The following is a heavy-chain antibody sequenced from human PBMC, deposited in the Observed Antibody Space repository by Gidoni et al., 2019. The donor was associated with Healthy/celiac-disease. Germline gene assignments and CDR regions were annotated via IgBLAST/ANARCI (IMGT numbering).Heavy chain of an antibody. J-gene: IGHJ4*02. CDR1: GYTLTSNS. Sequence: QVQLVQSGAERKKPGASLTVSCTSSGYTLTSNSMHWVRQAPGQGLEWMGIINPSGGSTSYAQKFQGRVTMTRDTSTSTVYMELSSLRSEDTAVYYCARDREYCGGDCFDYWGQGTLVTVSS. D-gene: IGHD2-21*01. CDR2: INPSGGST. CDR3: ARDREYCGGDCFDY. V-gene: IGHV1-46*01.